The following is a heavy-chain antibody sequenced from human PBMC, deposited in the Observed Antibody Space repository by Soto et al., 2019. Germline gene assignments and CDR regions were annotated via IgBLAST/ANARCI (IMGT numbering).Heavy chain of an antibody. CDR2: YDPEDGET. V-gene: IGHV1-24*01. J-gene: IGHJ6*03. D-gene: IGHD2-2*01. CDR1: GYSIIELS. Sequence: QVQLLQSGAEVKKPGASVKVSCKVSGYSIIELSMHWVRQVSGKGLEWVGGYDPEDGETVYAQKFQSRVIMTEDTSSGTAYIEMRSLNSEDTAVYYCVTGGYCSSTTWPRADYHMTVWGKGTTVIVS. CDR3: VTGGYCSSTTWPRADYHMTV.